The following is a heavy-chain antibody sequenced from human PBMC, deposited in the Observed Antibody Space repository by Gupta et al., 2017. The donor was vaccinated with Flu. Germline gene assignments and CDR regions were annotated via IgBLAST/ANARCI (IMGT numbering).Heavy chain of an antibody. CDR3: ARHQEQRGRGWIDP. Sequence: QVQLQESGPGLVMPSETLSLPCTIPGVSITNYYWYWIRQPPEKGLEWIGEIVYSGTTNYNPSLKSRVTISLDTSKNQFSLKLSSLTAADTAVYYCARHQEQRGRGWIDPWGQGTLVTVSS. V-gene: IGHV4-59*08. J-gene: IGHJ5*02. CDR2: IVYSGTT. D-gene: IGHD1/OR15-1a*01. CDR1: GVSITNYY.